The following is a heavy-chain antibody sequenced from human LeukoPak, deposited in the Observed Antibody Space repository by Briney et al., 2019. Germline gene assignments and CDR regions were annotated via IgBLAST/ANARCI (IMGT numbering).Heavy chain of an antibody. V-gene: IGHV1-18*04. Sequence: ASVKVFCKASGYTFTSYYMHWVRQAPGQGLEWMGWISAYNGNTNYAQKLQGRVTMTTDTSTSTAYMELRSLRSDDTAVYYCARQTPGIAAAAGSFDYWGQGTLVTVSS. D-gene: IGHD6-13*01. CDR3: ARQTPGIAAAAGSFDY. CDR2: ISAYNGNT. CDR1: GYTFTSYY. J-gene: IGHJ4*02.